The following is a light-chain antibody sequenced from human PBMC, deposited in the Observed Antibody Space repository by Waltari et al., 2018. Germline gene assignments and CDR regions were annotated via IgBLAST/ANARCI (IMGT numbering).Light chain of an antibody. J-gene: IGLJ2*01. CDR1: RSDVGGYNY. Sequence: SALTHPASASGSPGQSITISCIGTRSDVGGYNYVSWYQQHPGKVPKLLIYDVSNRPSGVSNRFAGSKSGNTTSLTISGLQAEDEADYYCSSYTSISTPVVFGGGTKLTVL. CDR2: DVS. CDR3: SSYTSISTPVV. V-gene: IGLV2-14*03.